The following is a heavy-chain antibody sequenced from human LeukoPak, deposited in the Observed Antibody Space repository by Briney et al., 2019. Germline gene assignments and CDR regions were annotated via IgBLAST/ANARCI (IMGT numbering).Heavy chain of an antibody. CDR3: ATLQTYDFWSGIMGGYFDY. Sequence: SETLSFTCAVYGGSFSGYYWSWIRQPPGKGLEWIGEINHSGSTNYNPSLKSRVTISVVTSKNQFSLKLSSVTAADTAVYYCATLQTYDFWSGIMGGYFDYWGQGTLVTVSS. D-gene: IGHD3-3*01. J-gene: IGHJ4*02. CDR2: INHSGST. CDR1: GGSFSGYY. V-gene: IGHV4-34*01.